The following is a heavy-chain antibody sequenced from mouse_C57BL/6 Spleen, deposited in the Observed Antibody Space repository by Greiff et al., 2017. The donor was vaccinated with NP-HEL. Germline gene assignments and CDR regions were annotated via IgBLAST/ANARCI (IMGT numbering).Heavy chain of an antibody. CDR3: ARSGGNYYWYFDV. CDR2: INPNNGGT. CDR1: GYTFTDYN. D-gene: IGHD2-1*01. J-gene: IGHJ1*03. V-gene: IGHV1-18*01. Sequence: EVKLMESGPELVKPGASVKIPCKASGYTFTDYNMDWVKQSHGKSLEWIGDINPNNGGTIYNQKFKGKATLTVDKSSSTAYMELRSLTSEDTAVYYCARSGGNYYWYFDVWGTGTTVTVSS.